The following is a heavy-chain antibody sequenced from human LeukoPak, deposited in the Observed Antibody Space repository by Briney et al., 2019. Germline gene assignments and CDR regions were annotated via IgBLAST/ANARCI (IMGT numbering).Heavy chain of an antibody. CDR3: ARFPYCSGGSCYSSFYYYYGMDV. Sequence: SVKVSCKASGGTFSSYAISWVRQAPGQGLEWMGGIIPIFGTANYAQKFQGRVTITADESTSTAYMELSSLRSEDTAVYYCARFPYCSGGSCYSSFYYYYGMDVWGQGTTVTVSS. J-gene: IGHJ6*02. V-gene: IGHV1-69*13. D-gene: IGHD2-15*01. CDR2: IIPIFGTA. CDR1: GGTFSSYA.